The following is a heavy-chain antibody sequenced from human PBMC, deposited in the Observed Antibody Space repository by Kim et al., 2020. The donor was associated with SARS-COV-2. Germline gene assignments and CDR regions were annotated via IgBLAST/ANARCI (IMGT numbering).Heavy chain of an antibody. CDR2: IIPIFGTA. CDR1: GGTFSSYA. D-gene: IGHD4-17*01. V-gene: IGHV1-69*13. J-gene: IGHJ5*02. Sequence: SVKVSCKASGGTFSSYAISWVRQAPGQGLEWMGGIIPIFGTANYAQKFQGRVTITADESTSTAYMELSSLRSEDTAVYYCASLRWYRGWFDPWGQGTLVTVSS. CDR3: ASLRWYRGWFDP.